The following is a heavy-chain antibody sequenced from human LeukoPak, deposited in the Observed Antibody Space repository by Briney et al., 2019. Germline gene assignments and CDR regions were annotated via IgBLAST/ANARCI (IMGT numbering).Heavy chain of an antibody. CDR3: ARSSRAVTTYLNFDY. Sequence: GGSLRLSCAASGFTFSSYAMSWVRQAPGKGLEWVSAISGSGGSTYYADSVKGRFTISRDDSKNTLYLQMNSLRAEDTAVYYCARSSRAVTTYLNFDYWGQGTLVTVSS. CDR1: GFTFSSYA. CDR2: ISGSGGST. V-gene: IGHV3-23*01. J-gene: IGHJ4*02. D-gene: IGHD4-17*01.